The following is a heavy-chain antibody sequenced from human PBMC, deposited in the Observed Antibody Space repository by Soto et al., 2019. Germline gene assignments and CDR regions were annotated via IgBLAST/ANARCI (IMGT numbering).Heavy chain of an antibody. CDR1: GFTFMRNA. J-gene: IGHJ4*02. CDR2: ISGSGETT. CDR3: AKWGSQLWSPFDH. D-gene: IGHD5-18*01. Sequence: PGGSLRLSCAGSGFTFMRNAMTWVRQAPGKGLEWVSAISGSGETTYYADSVEGRFTISRDNSKNMVYLQMNSLRAEDTAVYYWAKWGSQLWSPFDHGGQGTLVTVSS. V-gene: IGHV3-23*01.